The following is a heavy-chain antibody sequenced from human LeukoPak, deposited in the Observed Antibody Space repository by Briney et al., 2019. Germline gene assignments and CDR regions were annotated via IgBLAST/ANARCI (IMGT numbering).Heavy chain of an antibody. Sequence: ASVKVSCKASGYTFTSYYMHWVRQAPGQGLEWMGWINPNSGGTNYAQKFQGRVTMTRDTSISTAYMELSRLRSDDTAVYYCARVRDCSSTSCYIWFDPWGQGTLVTVSS. CDR1: GYTFTSYY. CDR3: ARVRDCSSTSCYIWFDP. D-gene: IGHD2-2*02. J-gene: IGHJ5*02. V-gene: IGHV1-2*02. CDR2: INPNSGGT.